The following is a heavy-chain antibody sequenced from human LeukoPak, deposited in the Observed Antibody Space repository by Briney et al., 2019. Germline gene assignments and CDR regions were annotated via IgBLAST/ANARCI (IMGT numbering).Heavy chain of an antibody. CDR3: ARRYRLSRAGDALDL. D-gene: IGHD3-16*02. J-gene: IGHJ3*01. V-gene: IGHV4-59*08. CDR1: GGSLSSYY. Sequence: PSETLSLTCTVSGGSLSSYYWTWIRQPPGKELEWIGYIYSSGNANYNPSLKGRVTISLDTSKNQFSLRLMSVTAADRAMYYCARRYRLSRAGDALDLWGQGTMVTVSS. CDR2: IYSSGNA.